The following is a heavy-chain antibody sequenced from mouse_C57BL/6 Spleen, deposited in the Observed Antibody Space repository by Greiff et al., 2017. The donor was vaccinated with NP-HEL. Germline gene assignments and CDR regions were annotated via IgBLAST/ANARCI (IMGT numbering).Heavy chain of an antibody. J-gene: IGHJ4*01. CDR3: ARPYYNAMDY. CDR2: ISSGSSTI. Sequence: DVQLVESGGGLVKPGGSLKLSCAASGFTFSDYGMHWVRQAPEKGLEWVAYISSGSSTIYYADTVKGRFTISRDNAKNTLFLQMTSLRSEDTAMYYCARPYYNAMDYWGQGTSVTVSS. V-gene: IGHV5-17*01. CDR1: GFTFSDYG. D-gene: IGHD2-12*01.